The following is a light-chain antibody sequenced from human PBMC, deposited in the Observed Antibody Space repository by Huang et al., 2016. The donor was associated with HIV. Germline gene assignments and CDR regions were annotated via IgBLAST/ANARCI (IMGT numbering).Light chain of an antibody. CDR3: QQVYSPGMYT. V-gene: IGKV1-39*01. Sequence: DIQMTQSLSSLSASVGYRVVITCRASQTIDNYLNWDQQRQGRAPKLLIYAAFTLQSDVPSRFTGGGSGPEFTLTITSLQPEDFATYYCQQVYSPGMYTFGQGTRL. CDR1: QTIDNY. J-gene: IGKJ2*01. CDR2: AAF.